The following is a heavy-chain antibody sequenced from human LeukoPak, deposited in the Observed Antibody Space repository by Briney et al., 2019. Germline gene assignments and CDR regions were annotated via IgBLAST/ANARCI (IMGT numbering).Heavy chain of an antibody. CDR3: ARDYYDSSGYYTDAFDI. CDR2: ISAYNGNT. J-gene: IGHJ3*02. V-gene: IGHV1-18*01. Sequence: ASVKVSCKASGYTLTSYGISWVRQAPGQGLEWMGWISAYNGNTNYAQKLQGRVTMTTDTSTSTAYMELRSLRSDDTAVYYCARDYYDSSGYYTDAFDIWGQGTMVTVSS. CDR1: GYTLTSYG. D-gene: IGHD3-22*01.